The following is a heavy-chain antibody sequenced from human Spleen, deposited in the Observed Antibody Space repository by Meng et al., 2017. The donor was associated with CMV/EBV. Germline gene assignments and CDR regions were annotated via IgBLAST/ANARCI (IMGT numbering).Heavy chain of an antibody. CDR2: IGRDGSEQ. J-gene: IGHJ4*02. D-gene: IGHD5-24*01. CDR1: GFTCSRYW. Sequence: LSCAASGFTCSRYWISWVRQAPGKGLEWLANIGRDGSEQHYADSMMGRFTISRDNAKNSLYLQINSLRGDDTAVYYCAREGDGVSLDYWGQGTLVTVSS. V-gene: IGHV3-7*01. CDR3: AREGDGVSLDY.